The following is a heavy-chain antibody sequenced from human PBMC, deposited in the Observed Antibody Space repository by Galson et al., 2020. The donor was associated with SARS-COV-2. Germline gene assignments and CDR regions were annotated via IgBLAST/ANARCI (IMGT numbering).Heavy chain of an antibody. D-gene: IGHD5-12*01. Sequence: GESLKISCAASGFTFSSYAMHWVRQAPGKGLEWVAVISYDGSNKYYADSVKGRFTISRDNSKNTLYLQMNSLRAEDTAVYYCAREGDGYRPFDYWGQGTLVTVSS. J-gene: IGHJ4*02. CDR3: AREGDGYRPFDY. CDR2: ISYDGSNK. CDR1: GFTFSSYA. V-gene: IGHV3-30*01.